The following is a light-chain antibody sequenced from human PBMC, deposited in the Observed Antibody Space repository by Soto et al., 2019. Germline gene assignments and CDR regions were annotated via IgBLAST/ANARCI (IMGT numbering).Light chain of an antibody. Sequence: GDRVTITCRASQSVNIWLAWYQQKPGKAPKLLIYDASTLQSGVPSRFSGRASGTEFTLTISSLQPDDFATYYCQEYDSYSYGFGQGTKLEIK. CDR1: QSVNIW. J-gene: IGKJ2*03. CDR2: DAS. V-gene: IGKV1-5*01. CDR3: QEYDSYSYG.